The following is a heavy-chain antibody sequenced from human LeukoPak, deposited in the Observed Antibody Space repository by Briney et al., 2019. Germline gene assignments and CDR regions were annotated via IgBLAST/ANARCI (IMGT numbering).Heavy chain of an antibody. CDR2: ISGSGGST. CDR1: GFTFSSYA. J-gene: IGHJ4*02. CDR3: ARGPLYYDFWSGYSSAHFDY. D-gene: IGHD3-3*01. Sequence: QTGGSLRLSCAASGFTFSSYAMSWVRQAPGKGLEWVSAISGSGGSTYYADSVKGRFTISRDNSKNTLYLQMNSLRAEDTAVYYCARGPLYYDFWSGYSSAHFDYWGQGTLVTVSS. V-gene: IGHV3-23*01.